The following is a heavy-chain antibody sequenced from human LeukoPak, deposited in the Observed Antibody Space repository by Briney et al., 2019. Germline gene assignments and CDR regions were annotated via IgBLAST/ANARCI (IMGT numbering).Heavy chain of an antibody. CDR1: GGSINNYY. J-gene: IGHJ4*02. Sequence: ASETLSLTCTVSGGSINNYYWSWIRQPPGKGLEWIGYIYYRGSTNYNPSLKSRVTLSVDTSKNQFSLKLDSVTAADTAVYYCARGGDYGDLRYFDYWGQGTLVTVSS. CDR3: ARGGDYGDLRYFDY. CDR2: IYYRGST. V-gene: IGHV4-59*01. D-gene: IGHD4-17*01.